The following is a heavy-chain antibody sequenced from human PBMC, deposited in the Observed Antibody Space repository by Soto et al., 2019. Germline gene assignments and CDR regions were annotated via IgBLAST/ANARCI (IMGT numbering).Heavy chain of an antibody. D-gene: IGHD2-21*02. Sequence: SGPTLVNPTQTLTLTCTFSAFSLSTGGVGVGWIRQPPGKALEWLALIYWDDDKRYSPSLRSRLTITKDTSKNQVVLTMTNMEPEDTAKYYCIQSRCGCDCSRAKACCCDCGMDVWGQGNTVTLPS. CDR2: IYWDDDK. J-gene: IGHJ6*01. V-gene: IGHV2-5*02. CDR3: IQSRCGCDCSRAKACCCDCGMDV. CDR1: AFSLSTGGVG.